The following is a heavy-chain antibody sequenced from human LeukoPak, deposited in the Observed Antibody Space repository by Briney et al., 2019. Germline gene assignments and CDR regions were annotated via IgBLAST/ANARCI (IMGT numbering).Heavy chain of an antibody. CDR2: ISSSSRYI. CDR1: GFILSRYS. J-gene: IGHJ3*02. D-gene: IGHD2-21*01. V-gene: IGHV3-21*01. CDR3: ARSMAQDVDAFDI. Sequence: PGGSLRLSCEASGFILSRYSMNWVRQAPGKGLEWVSSISSSSRYIYYADSVKGRFTISRDNAKNSLYLQMNSLRAGDTAVYYCARSMAQDVDAFDIWGQGTMVTVSS.